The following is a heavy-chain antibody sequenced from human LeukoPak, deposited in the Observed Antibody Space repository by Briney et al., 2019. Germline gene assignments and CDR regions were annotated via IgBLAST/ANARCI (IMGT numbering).Heavy chain of an antibody. V-gene: IGHV1-69*04. Sequence: GSSVKVSCKASGGTFSSYAISWVRQAPGQGLEWMGRIIPILGIANYAQKFQGRVTITADKSTSTAYMELSSLRSEDTAVYYCARDSGASWLFDPWGQGTLVTVSS. CDR2: IIPILGIA. CDR3: ARDSGASWLFDP. J-gene: IGHJ5*02. CDR1: GGTFSSYA. D-gene: IGHD2-15*01.